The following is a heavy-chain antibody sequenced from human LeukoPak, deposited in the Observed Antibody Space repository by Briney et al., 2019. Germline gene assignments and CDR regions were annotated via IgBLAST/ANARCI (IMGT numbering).Heavy chain of an antibody. CDR3: ARDSTIVRFYW. CDR2: IYTSGNT. Sequence: SETLSLTCTVSGGSISRGSYYWSWIRQPAGKGLEWIGRIYTSGNTNYNPSLKSRVSISVDTSKNQFSLKLGSVTAADTAVYYCARDSTIVRFYWWGQGTLVTVSS. CDR1: GGSISRGSYY. D-gene: IGHD2/OR15-2a*01. J-gene: IGHJ4*02. V-gene: IGHV4-61*02.